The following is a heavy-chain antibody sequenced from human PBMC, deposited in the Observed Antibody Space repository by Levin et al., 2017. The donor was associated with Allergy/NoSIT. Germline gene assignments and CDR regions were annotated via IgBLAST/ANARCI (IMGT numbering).Heavy chain of an antibody. CDR1: GFAFSSAS. CDR3: GTGGLGI. CDR2: IKSETDGGTT. D-gene: IGHD5-12*01. Sequence: PGESLKISCAASGFAFSSASMGWVRQAPEKGLEWVGRIKSETDGGTTDYVAPVKGRFSVSRDDSKNMLYLQMNSLKGEDTAVYYCGTGGLGIWGQGTLVTVSS. J-gene: IGHJ4*02. V-gene: IGHV3-15*01.